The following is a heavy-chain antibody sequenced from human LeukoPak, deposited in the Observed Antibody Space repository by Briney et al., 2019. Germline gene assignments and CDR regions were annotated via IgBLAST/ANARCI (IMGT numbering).Heavy chain of an antibody. V-gene: IGHV4-59*01. CDR3: ASMSGSYLTAFDI. J-gene: IGHJ3*02. Sequence: SETLSLTCTVSGASISNNYWSWIRQPPGKGLEWIGYIYYSGSTNYNPSLKSRVTISVDTSKNQFSLKLSSVTAADTAVYYCASMSGSYLTAFDIWGQGTMVTVSS. D-gene: IGHD1-26*01. CDR2: IYYSGST. CDR1: GASISNNY.